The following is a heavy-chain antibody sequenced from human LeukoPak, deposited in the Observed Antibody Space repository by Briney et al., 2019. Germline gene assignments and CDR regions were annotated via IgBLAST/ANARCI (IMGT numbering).Heavy chain of an antibody. CDR2: IYPGDSDT. D-gene: IGHD6-19*01. CDR1: GYSFTSYW. V-gene: IGHV5-51*01. CDR3: ARHHGSGWLAVIDY. Sequence: GGSLRLSCAASGYSFTSYWIGRVRQMPGKGLEWMGIIYPGDSDTRYSPSFQGQVTISADKSISTAYLQWSSLKASDTAMYYCARHHGSGWLAVIDYWGQGTLVTVSS. J-gene: IGHJ4*02.